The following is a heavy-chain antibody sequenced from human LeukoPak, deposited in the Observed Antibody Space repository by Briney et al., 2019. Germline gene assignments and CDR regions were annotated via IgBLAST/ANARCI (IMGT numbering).Heavy chain of an antibody. D-gene: IGHD4-17*01. Sequence: GGSLRLSCAASGFTFSSYAMSWVRQAPGKGLEWVSNISGSGRGGSTYYADSVKGRFTISRDNSENTLYLQMNSLRAADTAVFYCAKEIWPTVTTPGHTYFDYWGQGSLVTVSS. CDR1: GFTFSSYA. J-gene: IGHJ4*02. CDR3: AKEIWPTVTTPGHTYFDY. V-gene: IGHV3-23*01. CDR2: ISGSGRGGST.